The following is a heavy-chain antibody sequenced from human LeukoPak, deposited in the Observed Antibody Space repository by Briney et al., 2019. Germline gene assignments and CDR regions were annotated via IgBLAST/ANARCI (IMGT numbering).Heavy chain of an antibody. V-gene: IGHV1-69*13. CDR1: GGTFSSYA. Sequence: SVKVSCKASGGTFSSYAISWVRQAPGQGLEWMGGIIPILGTANYARKFQGRVTITADESTSTAYMELSSLRSEDTAVYYCARGIQLWFDYWGQGTLVTVSS. D-gene: IGHD5-18*01. CDR3: ARGIQLWFDY. J-gene: IGHJ4*02. CDR2: IIPILGTA.